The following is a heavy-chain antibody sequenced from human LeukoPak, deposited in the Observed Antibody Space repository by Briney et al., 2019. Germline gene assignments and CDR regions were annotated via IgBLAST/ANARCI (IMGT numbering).Heavy chain of an antibody. J-gene: IGHJ4*02. CDR3: ARRVGYCSSTSCSEYYFDY. Sequence: SETLSLTCTVSGGSISSSSYFWGWIRQPPGKGLEWIGSIYYSGSTYYNPSLKSRVTISVDTSKNQFSLKLSSVTAADTAVYYCARRVGYCSSTSCSEYYFDYWGQGTLVTVSS. CDR2: IYYSGST. D-gene: IGHD2-2*01. CDR1: GGSISSSSYF. V-gene: IGHV4-39*01.